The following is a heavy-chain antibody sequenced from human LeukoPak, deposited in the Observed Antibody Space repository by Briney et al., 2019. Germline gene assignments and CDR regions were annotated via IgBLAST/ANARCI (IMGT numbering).Heavy chain of an antibody. J-gene: IGHJ4*02. V-gene: IGHV3-64D*09. D-gene: IGHD3-3*01. Sequence: GGSLRLSCSASGFTFSTYAMHWVRQAPGKGLEYASAISNNGGRTSYADSVKGRFAISRDNSKNTLYLQMSSLRAEDTAVYYCVKLYYDFWSAYSGYFDYWGQGTLVTVSS. CDR1: GFTFSTYA. CDR2: ISNNGGRT. CDR3: VKLYYDFWSAYSGYFDY.